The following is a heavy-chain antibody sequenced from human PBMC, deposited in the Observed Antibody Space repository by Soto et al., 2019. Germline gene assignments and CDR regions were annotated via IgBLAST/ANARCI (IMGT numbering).Heavy chain of an antibody. CDR2: IRGSGGST. J-gene: IGHJ4*02. Sequence: EVQLLESGGGLVQPGGSLRLSCAASGFTFSSYAMSWVRQAPGKGREWVSAIRGSGGSTYYADSVKGRFTISRDKSKNTLYLQMNSLRAEDTAVYYCAQARSSGWFDYWGQGTLVTVSS. V-gene: IGHV3-23*01. CDR1: GFTFSSYA. CDR3: AQARSSGWFDY. D-gene: IGHD6-19*01.